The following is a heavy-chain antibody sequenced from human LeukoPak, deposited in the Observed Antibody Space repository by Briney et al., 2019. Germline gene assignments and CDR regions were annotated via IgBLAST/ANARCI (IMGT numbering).Heavy chain of an antibody. J-gene: IGHJ4*02. CDR2: IYPGDSDT. CDR1: GHSFTSYW. CDR3: ARLHYYDILTGYYYGYYFDY. D-gene: IGHD3-9*01. Sequence: GESLQISCKGSGHSFTSYWIGWVRQMPGKGLEWMGIIYPGDSDTRYSPSFQGQVTISADKSISTAYLQWSSLKASDTAMYYCARLHYYDILTGYYYGYYFDYWGQGTLVTVSS. V-gene: IGHV5-51*01.